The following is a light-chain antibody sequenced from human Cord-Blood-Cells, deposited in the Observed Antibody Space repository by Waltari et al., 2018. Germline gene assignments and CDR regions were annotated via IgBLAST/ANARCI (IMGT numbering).Light chain of an antibody. Sequence: QSVLTQPPSVSEAPRQRVTISCSGSSSNIGNNAVNWYQQLPGKAPKLLIYNVDLRPSGVSDRFSGSKSGTSASLAISGLQSEDEADYYCAAWDDSLNGPVFGGGTKLTVL. CDR2: NVD. V-gene: IGLV1-36*01. J-gene: IGLJ3*02. CDR3: AAWDDSLNGPV. CDR1: SSNIGNNA.